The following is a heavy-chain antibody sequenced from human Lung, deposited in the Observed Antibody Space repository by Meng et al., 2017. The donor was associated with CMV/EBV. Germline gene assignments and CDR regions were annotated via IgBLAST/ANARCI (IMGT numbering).Heavy chain of an antibody. J-gene: IGHJ4*02. V-gene: IGHV4-4*02. Sequence: QLQLQGAGPGLVTPSGTLALTCAVSGGYISRSNWWSWVRQPPGKGLEWIGEIYHSGSTNYNPSLKSRVTISVDKSKNQFSLNLSSVTAADTAVYYCARVGQWLPIDYWGQGTLVTVSS. D-gene: IGHD6-19*01. CDR3: ARVGQWLPIDY. CDR2: IYHSGST. CDR1: GGYISRSNW.